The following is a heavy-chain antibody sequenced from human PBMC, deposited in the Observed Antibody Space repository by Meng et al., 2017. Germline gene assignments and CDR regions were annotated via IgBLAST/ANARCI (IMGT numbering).Heavy chain of an antibody. D-gene: IGHD4-17*01. Sequence: GGSLRLSCAASGFTVSSNYMSWVRQAPGKGLEWVSVIYSGGSTYYADSVKGRFTISRDNSKNTLYLQMNSLRAEDTAVYHCARVKDYGAHFDYWGQGTLVTVSS. J-gene: IGHJ4*02. V-gene: IGHV3-53*01. CDR2: IYSGGST. CDR3: ARVKDYGAHFDY. CDR1: GFTVSSNY.